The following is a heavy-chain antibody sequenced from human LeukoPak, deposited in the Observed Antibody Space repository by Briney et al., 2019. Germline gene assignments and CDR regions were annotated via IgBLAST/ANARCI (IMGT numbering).Heavy chain of an antibody. CDR2: IKQDGSET. J-gene: IGHJ4*02. CDR1: GFTYTKHA. Sequence: GGSLRLSCAASGFTYTKHAMHWVRQAPGKGLEWVANIKQDGSETYYVDSVKGRFTISRDNAKNSLYLQMNSLRGEDTAVYYCARGGYSSSSVDYWGQGTLVTVSS. D-gene: IGHD6-6*01. CDR3: ARGGYSSSSVDY. V-gene: IGHV3-7*01.